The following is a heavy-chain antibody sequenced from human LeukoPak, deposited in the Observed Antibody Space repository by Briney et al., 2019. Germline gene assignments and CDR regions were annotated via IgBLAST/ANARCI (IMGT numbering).Heavy chain of an antibody. Sequence: SGGSLRLSCAASGFTFSSYAMSWVRQAPGKGLEWVSGISGSGGSTYYADSVKGRFTISRDNSRNTLYLQMNSPRAEDTSVYYCAILPGYGSGWYEVSYWGQGTLVTVSS. V-gene: IGHV3-23*01. CDR1: GFTFSSYA. J-gene: IGHJ4*02. D-gene: IGHD6-13*01. CDR3: AILPGYGSGWYEVSY. CDR2: ISGSGGST.